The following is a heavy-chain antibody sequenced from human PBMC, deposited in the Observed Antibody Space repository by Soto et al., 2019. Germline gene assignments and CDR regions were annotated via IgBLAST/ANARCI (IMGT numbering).Heavy chain of an antibody. CDR1: GGTLTSYT. D-gene: IGHD5-12*01. Sequence: QVQLVQSGAEVTKPGSSVKVSCKASGGTLTSYTISWVRQAPGQGLEWLGRIIPILGIPNDAQKFQGRVTITADKSRSTAYMELSSLRSEDTAVYFCARDYREYSGYDRFGGAYYFDSWGQGTLVTVSS. J-gene: IGHJ4*02. CDR3: ARDYREYSGYDRFGGAYYFDS. V-gene: IGHV1-69*08. CDR2: IIPILGIP.